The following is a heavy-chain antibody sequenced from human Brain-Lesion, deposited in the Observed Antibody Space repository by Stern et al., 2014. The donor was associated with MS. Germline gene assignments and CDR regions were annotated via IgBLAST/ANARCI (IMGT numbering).Heavy chain of an antibody. V-gene: IGHV4-39*02. CDR2: IYYSGNT. J-gene: IGHJ5*02. CDR1: GGSVSSTSYA. Sequence: QVQLVQSGPGLVKPSETLSLTCTVAGGSVSSTSYAWAWIRQPPGKGLEWVGAIYYSGNTYSSPALKSRLTISLDTSKNHISLQRGSGTAADTAVYYCAGEEDIRYCSGGSCTGNWFDPWGQGTLVTVSS. D-gene: IGHD2-15*01. CDR3: AGEEDIRYCSGGSCTGNWFDP.